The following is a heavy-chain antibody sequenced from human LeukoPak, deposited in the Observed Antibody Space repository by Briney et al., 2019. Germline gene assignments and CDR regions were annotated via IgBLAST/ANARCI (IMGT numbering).Heavy chain of an antibody. CDR2: ISGSGDST. Sequence: GGSLRLACAVSGFTLSKHGMSWVRQAPWKGLEWVSTISGSGDSTYYADSVKGRFTTSRDNSKNVVYLQMDSLRAEDTATYYCAKLNSYGDYWGQGTLVTISS. V-gene: IGHV3-23*01. D-gene: IGHD5-18*01. CDR1: GFTLSKHG. CDR3: AKLNSYGDY. J-gene: IGHJ4*02.